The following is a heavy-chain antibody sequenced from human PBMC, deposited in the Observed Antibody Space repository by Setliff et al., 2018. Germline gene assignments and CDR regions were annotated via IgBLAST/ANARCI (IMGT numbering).Heavy chain of an antibody. CDR1: GGSISSYY. V-gene: IGHV4-4*08. J-gene: IGHJ6*03. Sequence: SETLSLTCTVSGGSISSYYWSWIRQPPGKGLEWIGYIYTSGSTNYNPSLKSRVTISVDTSKNQFSLKLSSVTAADTAVYYCARRGYGGNSGYYYYMNVWGKGTTVTVSS. D-gene: IGHD2-21*02. CDR3: ARRGYGGNSGYYYYMNV. CDR2: IYTSGST.